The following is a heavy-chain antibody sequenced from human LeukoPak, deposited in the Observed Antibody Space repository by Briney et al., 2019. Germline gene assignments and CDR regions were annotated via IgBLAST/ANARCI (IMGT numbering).Heavy chain of an antibody. J-gene: IGHJ4*02. V-gene: IGHV3-30*03. CDR1: GFIFSTYG. D-gene: IGHD3-3*01. Sequence: GRSLRLSCAASGFIFSTYGLHWVRQAPGKGLEWVAVIAYDGSHKYYADSVKGRITISRDNSKNTLYLQMNSLRAEDTAVYHCAMDSGSAYYGVDFWGQGTLVTVSS. CDR2: IAYDGSHK. CDR3: AMDSGSAYYGVDF.